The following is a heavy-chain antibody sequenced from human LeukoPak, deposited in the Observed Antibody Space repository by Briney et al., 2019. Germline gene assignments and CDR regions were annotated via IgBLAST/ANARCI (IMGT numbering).Heavy chain of an antibody. J-gene: IGHJ4*02. V-gene: IGHV3-23*01. Sequence: GGSLRLSCAASGFTFSSYAMSWVRQAPGKGLEWVSAISGSGGSTYYADSVKGRFTISRDNSKNTLYLQMNSLRAEDTAVYYCARTPDGYYYDSSGYYSELYYLDYWGQGTLVTVSS. D-gene: IGHD3-22*01. CDR1: GFTFSSYA. CDR2: ISGSGGST. CDR3: ARTPDGYYYDSSGYYSELYYLDY.